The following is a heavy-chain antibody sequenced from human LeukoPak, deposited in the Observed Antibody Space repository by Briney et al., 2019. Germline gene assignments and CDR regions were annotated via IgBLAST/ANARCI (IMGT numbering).Heavy chain of an antibody. CDR3: AELGITMIGGV. Sequence: GGSLRLSCAASGYTFSSYWMNWVRQAPGKGLEWVSYISSSGSTIYYADSVKGRFTISRDNAKNSLYLQMNSMRAEDTAVYYCAELGITMIGGVWGKGTTVTISS. D-gene: IGHD3-10*02. CDR2: ISSSGSTI. J-gene: IGHJ6*04. V-gene: IGHV3-48*04. CDR1: GYTFSSYW.